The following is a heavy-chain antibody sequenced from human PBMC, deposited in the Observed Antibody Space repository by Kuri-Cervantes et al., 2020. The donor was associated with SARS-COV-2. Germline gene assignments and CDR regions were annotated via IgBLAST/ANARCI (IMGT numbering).Heavy chain of an antibody. CDR1: GFSLSTSGVG. Sequence: SGPTLVKPTQTLTLTCTFSGFSLSTSGVGVGWIRQPPGKALEWLALIYWDDDKRYSPSLKSRLTITKDTSKNQVVLTMTNMDPVDTATYYCAHITPSIVVVSAAFDYWGQGTLVTVSS. CDR3: AHITPSIVVVSAAFDY. D-gene: IGHD2-2*01. J-gene: IGHJ4*02. CDR2: IYWDDDK. V-gene: IGHV2-5*02.